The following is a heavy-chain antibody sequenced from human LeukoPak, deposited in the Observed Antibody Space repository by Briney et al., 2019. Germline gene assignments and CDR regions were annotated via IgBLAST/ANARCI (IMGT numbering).Heavy chain of an antibody. D-gene: IGHD3-22*01. CDR3: ARENDYYDSSGYYI. Sequence: ASVKVSCKASGGTFSNYVISWVRQAPGQGLEWMGWISAYNGNTNYAQKLQGRVTMTTDTSTSTAYMELRSLRSDDTAVYYCARENDYYDSSGYYIWGQGTLVTVSS. V-gene: IGHV1-18*01. J-gene: IGHJ4*02. CDR2: ISAYNGNT. CDR1: GGTFSNYV.